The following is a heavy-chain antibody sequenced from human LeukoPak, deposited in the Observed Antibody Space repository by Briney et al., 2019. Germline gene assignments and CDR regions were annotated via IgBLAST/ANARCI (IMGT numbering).Heavy chain of an antibody. J-gene: IGHJ4*02. CDR1: GFTVISNY. V-gene: IGHV3-53*01. Sequence: PGGSLRLSCAAFGFTVISNYMSWVRQAPGKGLEWVSVLYSGGATHYADSVKGRFTISRDNSKNTLYLQMNSLRPEDTAVYYCARGGGGYNFMFDYWGQGTLVTVSS. D-gene: IGHD5-24*01. CDR3: ARGGGGYNFMFDY. CDR2: LYSGGAT.